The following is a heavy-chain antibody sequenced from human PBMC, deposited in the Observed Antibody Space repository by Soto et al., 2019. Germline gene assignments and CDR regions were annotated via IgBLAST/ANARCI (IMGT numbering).Heavy chain of an antibody. Sequence: ASVKVSCKASGYTFTSYDINWVRQATGQGLEWMGWMNPNSGNTGYAQKFQGRVTMTRNTSISTAYMELSSLRSEDTAVYYCARGLYLTVSRYYDILTGYYRFFWENYYYYGMDVWGQGTTVTVSS. V-gene: IGHV1-8*01. J-gene: IGHJ6*02. D-gene: IGHD3-9*01. CDR3: ARGLYLTVSRYYDILTGYYRFFWENYYYYGMDV. CDR1: GYTFTSYD. CDR2: MNPNSGNT.